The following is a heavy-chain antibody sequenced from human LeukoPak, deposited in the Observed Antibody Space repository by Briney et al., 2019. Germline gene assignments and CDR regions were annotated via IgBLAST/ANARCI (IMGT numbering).Heavy chain of an antibody. CDR3: ARAVGDYDVLTGFHGAYYFDY. J-gene: IGHJ4*02. D-gene: IGHD3-9*01. CDR1: GDSIGSYY. Sequence: PSETLSLTCTVSGDSIGSYYWSWIRQSPGRGLEWIGYVFYSGITNYNPSLKTRVTISVDTSKNQFYLKLTSVTAADTAVYFCARAVGDYDVLTGFHGAYYFDYRGQGTLVAVSS. CDR2: VFYSGIT. V-gene: IGHV4-59*01.